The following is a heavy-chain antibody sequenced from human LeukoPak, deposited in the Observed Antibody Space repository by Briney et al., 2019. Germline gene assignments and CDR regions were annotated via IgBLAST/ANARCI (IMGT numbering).Heavy chain of an antibody. V-gene: IGHV3-11*06. J-gene: IGHJ5*02. Sequence: GGSLRLSCAASGFTFSDYYMSWIRQAPGKGLEWVSYISSSSSYTNYADSVKGRFTISRDNAKNSLYLQMNSLRAEDTAVYYCARDPTMVRVSDTINWFDPWGQGILVTVSS. CDR1: GFTFSDYY. CDR3: ARDPTMVRVSDTINWFDP. D-gene: IGHD3-10*01. CDR2: ISSSSSYT.